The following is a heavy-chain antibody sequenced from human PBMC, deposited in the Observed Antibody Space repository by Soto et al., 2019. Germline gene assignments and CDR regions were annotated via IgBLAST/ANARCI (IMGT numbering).Heavy chain of an antibody. CDR1: GYTFTGYY. V-gene: IGHV1-2*04. D-gene: IGHD2-15*01. CDR3: ARDSHRGSDAFDI. CDR2: INPNSGGT. Sequence: ASVQVSCKASGYTFTGYYMHWVRQAPGQGLEWMGWINPNSGGTNYAQKFQGWVTMTRDTSISTAYMELSRLRSDDTAVYYCARDSHRGSDAFDIWGQGTMVTVSS. J-gene: IGHJ3*02.